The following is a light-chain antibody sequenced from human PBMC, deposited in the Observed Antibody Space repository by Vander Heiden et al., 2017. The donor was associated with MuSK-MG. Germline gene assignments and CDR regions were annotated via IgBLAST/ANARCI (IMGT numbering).Light chain of an antibody. CDR3: RQALQTPLT. CDR1: QSLLHSNGYNY. CDR2: LGS. V-gene: IGKV2-28*01. J-gene: IGKJ4*01. Sequence: DIVMTQSPLSLPVTPGEPASISCRSSQSLLHSNGYNYLDWYLRKPGQSPQLLIYLGSNRASGVPDRFSGSGSGTDFTLKISRLEAEDVGIYFCRQALQTPLTFGGGTKVEIK.